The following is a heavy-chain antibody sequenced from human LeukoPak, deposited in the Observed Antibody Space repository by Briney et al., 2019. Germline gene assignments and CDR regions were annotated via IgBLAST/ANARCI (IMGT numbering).Heavy chain of an antibody. V-gene: IGHV4-34*01. CDR2: INLSGST. CDR3: ARGGFYCGDDCYVDY. Sequence: SETLSLTCAVYGGSFSFYYWSWIRQPPEKGLEWIGEINLSGSTNYNPSLKSRVTISIDTSKNQFSLKLSSVTAADTAVYYCARGGFYCGDDCYVDYWGQGTLDTVSS. J-gene: IGHJ4*02. CDR1: GGSFSFYY. D-gene: IGHD2-21*02.